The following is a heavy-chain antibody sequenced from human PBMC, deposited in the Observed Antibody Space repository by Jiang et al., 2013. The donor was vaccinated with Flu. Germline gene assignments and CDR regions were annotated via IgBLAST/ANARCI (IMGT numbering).Heavy chain of an antibody. CDR1: AFTFSNYG. CDR2: IWYDTSNQ. Sequence: QLLESGGGVVQPGRSLRLSCAASAFTFSNYGMHWVRQAPGKGARVGGFIWYDTSNQSYADSVKGRFTISRDNSKNTLYLQMNSLRVEDTAVYFCARDANLYNFGLTYYFDYWGQGTLVTVSS. J-gene: IGHJ4*02. CDR3: ARDANLYNFGLTYYFDY. V-gene: IGHV3-33*01. D-gene: IGHD1-1*01.